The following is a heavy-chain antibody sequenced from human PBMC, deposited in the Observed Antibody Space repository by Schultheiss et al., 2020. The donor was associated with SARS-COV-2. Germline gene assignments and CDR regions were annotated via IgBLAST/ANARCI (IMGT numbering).Heavy chain of an antibody. D-gene: IGHD5-18*01. V-gene: IGHV4-4*07. Sequence: GSLRLSCTVSGGSISSYYWSWIRQPAGKGLEWIGRIYTSGSTNYNPSLKSRVTISVDKSKNQFSLKLSSVTAADTAVYYCARDKIGYSYAFDIWGQGTMVTVSS. CDR1: GGSISSYY. J-gene: IGHJ3*02. CDR2: IYTSGST. CDR3: ARDKIGYSYAFDI.